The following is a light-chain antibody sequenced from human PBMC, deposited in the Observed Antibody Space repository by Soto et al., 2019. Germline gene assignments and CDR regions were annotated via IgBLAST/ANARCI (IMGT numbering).Light chain of an antibody. CDR1: SRDVGSYNL. V-gene: IGLV2-23*02. J-gene: IGLJ1*01. Sequence: QSALTQPASVSGSPGQSITISCTGTSRDVGSYNLVSWYQQHPGKAPKLMIYEVSKRPSGVSNRFSGSKSGNTASLTISGLQAEEEADYYCCSYAGSSTYVFGTGTRSPS. CDR3: CSYAGSSTYV. CDR2: EVS.